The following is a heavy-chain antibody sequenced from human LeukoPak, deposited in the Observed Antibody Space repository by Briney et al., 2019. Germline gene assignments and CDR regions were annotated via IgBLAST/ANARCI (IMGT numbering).Heavy chain of an antibody. CDR2: INHSGST. CDR1: GGSFSGYY. Sequence: SETLSLTCAVYGGSFSGYYWSWIRQPPGKGLEWIGEINHSGSTYYNPSLKSRVTISVDTSKNQFSLKLSSVTAADTAVYYCARGPVYSSSWYDYWGQGTLVTVSS. CDR3: ARGPVYSSSWYDY. V-gene: IGHV4-34*01. J-gene: IGHJ4*02. D-gene: IGHD6-13*01.